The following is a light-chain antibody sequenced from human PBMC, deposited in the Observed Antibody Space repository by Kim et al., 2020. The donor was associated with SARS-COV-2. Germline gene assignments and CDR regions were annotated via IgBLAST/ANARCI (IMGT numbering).Light chain of an antibody. V-gene: IGLV1-44*01. Sequence: RVTVSSSASSSGDRIDTVRWYQQVPGTAPRLVIYAADRRPPGVPDRFSGSRSGRSASLAISGLQSADEAEYFCAAWDDDLNGPGLFGGGTKVTVL. CDR2: AAD. J-gene: IGLJ1*01. CDR1: SSGDRIDT. CDR3: AAWDDDLNGPGL.